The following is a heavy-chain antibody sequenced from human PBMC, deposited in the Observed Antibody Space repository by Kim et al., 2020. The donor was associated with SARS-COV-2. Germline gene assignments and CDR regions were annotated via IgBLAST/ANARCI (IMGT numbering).Heavy chain of an antibody. D-gene: IGHD6-13*01. V-gene: IGHV1-18*01. J-gene: IGHJ6*02. CDR3: ARDRSSWDYGMDV. Sequence: YAQKLQGRVTMTTDTSTSTAYMELRSLRSDDTAVYYCARDRSSWDYGMDVWVQGTTVTVSS.